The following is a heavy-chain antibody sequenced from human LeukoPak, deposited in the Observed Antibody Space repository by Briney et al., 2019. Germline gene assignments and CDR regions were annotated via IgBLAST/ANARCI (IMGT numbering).Heavy chain of an antibody. V-gene: IGHV3-7*01. J-gene: IGHJ4*02. CDR1: GFPFSTYW. D-gene: IGHD3-10*01. CDR3: ARDRVNYFDY. CDR2: INQDGSEK. Sequence: GGSLRLSCAASGFPFSTYWMSWVRQAPGKGRVWVANINQDGSEKSYVDSVKGRFTISRDNAKKSLYLQMNSLRAEDTAVYYCARDRVNYFDYWGQGTLVIVSS.